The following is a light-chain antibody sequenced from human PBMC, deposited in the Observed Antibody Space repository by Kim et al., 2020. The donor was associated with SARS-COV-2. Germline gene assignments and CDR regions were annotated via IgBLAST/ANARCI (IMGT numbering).Light chain of an antibody. CDR3: QNYNSAPLT. J-gene: IGKJ4*01. CDR2: TAS. Sequence: ASVGDRVTITCRASQGIRNFLAWYQQKPGKVPKLLIYTASTLQSGVPSRFSGSGSGTDFTLTISSLQPEDVATYYCQNYNSAPLTFGGGTKVDIK. CDR1: QGIRNF. V-gene: IGKV1-27*01.